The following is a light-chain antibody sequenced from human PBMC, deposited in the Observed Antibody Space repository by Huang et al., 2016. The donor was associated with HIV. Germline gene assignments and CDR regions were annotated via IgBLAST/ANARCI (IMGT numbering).Light chain of an antibody. J-gene: IGKJ1*01. Sequence: EIVMTQSPATLSVSPGERATLSCRASQSVSSNLAWYHQKPGQAPRLLIYGSSTRATDIPARFSGSGSGTEFTLTISSLQSEDFAVYYCQQYNNWPPWTFGQGTKVEIK. V-gene: IGKV3-15*01. CDR2: GSS. CDR3: QQYNNWPPWT. CDR1: QSVSSN.